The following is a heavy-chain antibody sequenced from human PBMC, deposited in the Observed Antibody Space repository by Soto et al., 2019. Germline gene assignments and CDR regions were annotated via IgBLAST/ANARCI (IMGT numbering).Heavy chain of an antibody. CDR1: GVTFSNFA. V-gene: IGHV3-64D*08. CDR2: IYANGVTT. CDR3: VKDLSGSYSSDY. J-gene: IGHJ4*02. D-gene: IGHD1-26*01. Sequence: GGSLGLSCSASGVTFSNFAMHWVRQAPGKGLEYVSTIYANGVTTKYADSVKGRFTISRDNSKNTLYLQMSSPRGEDTAVYYCVKDLSGSYSSDYWGQGTLVTVSS.